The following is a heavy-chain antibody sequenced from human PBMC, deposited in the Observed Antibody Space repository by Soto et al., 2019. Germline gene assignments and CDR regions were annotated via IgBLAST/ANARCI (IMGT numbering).Heavy chain of an antibody. CDR3: AKDGKRFLEWLLYSGDDWLDP. V-gene: IGHV3-30*18. D-gene: IGHD3-3*01. Sequence: GGSLRLSCAASGFTFSSYGMHWVRQAPGKGLEWVAVISYDGSNKYYADSVKGRFTISRDNSKNTLYLQMNSLRAEDTAVYYCAKDGKRFLEWLLYSGDDWLDPWGQGTLVTVSS. CDR1: GFTFSSYG. CDR2: ISYDGSNK. J-gene: IGHJ5*02.